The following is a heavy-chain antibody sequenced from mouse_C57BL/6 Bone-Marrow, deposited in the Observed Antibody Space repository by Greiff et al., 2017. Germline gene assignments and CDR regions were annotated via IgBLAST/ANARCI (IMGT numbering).Heavy chain of an antibody. CDR3: ARSSYYGSSYGCAY. Sequence: QVHVKQSGAELVKPGASVKLSCKASGYTFTSYWMHWVKQSPGQGLEWIGMIHPNSGSPNYNEKFKSKATLTVDTSSSTAYMQLSSLTSEDSAVYYCARSSYYGSSYGCAYWGQGTRVTVSA. D-gene: IGHD1-1*01. CDR1: GYTFTSYW. J-gene: IGHJ3*01. CDR2: IHPNSGSP. V-gene: IGHV1-64*01.